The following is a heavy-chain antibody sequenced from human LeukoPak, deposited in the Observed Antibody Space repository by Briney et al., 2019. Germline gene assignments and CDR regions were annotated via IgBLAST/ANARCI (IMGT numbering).Heavy chain of an antibody. V-gene: IGHV1-69*13. CDR1: GGTFSRYA. CDR2: IIPIFGTA. D-gene: IGHD3-10*01. CDR3: ARVLRYGSGSWGYWFDP. Sequence: SVKVSCKASGGTFSRYAISWERQAPGQGLEWMGGIIPIFGTANYAQKFQGRVTITADESTSTAYMELSSLRSEDTAVYYCARVLRYGSGSWGYWFDPWGQGTLVTVSS. J-gene: IGHJ5*02.